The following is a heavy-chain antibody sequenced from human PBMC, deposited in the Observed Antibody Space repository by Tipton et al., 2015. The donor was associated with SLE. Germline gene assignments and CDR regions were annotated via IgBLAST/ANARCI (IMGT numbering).Heavy chain of an antibody. V-gene: IGHV3-21*01. CDR1: GFTFSSYS. CDR2: ISSSSSYI. Sequence: LRLSCAASGFTFSSYSMNWVRQAPGKGLEWVSSISSSSSYIYYADSVKGRFTISRDNAKNSLYLQMNSLRAEDTAVYYCARDASRQLDAFDIWGQGTMVTVSS. D-gene: IGHD6-6*01. CDR3: ARDASRQLDAFDI. J-gene: IGHJ3*02.